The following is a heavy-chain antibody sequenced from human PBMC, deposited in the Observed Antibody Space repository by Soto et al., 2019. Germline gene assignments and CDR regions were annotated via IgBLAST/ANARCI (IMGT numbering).Heavy chain of an antibody. D-gene: IGHD2-15*01. J-gene: IGHJ6*02. V-gene: IGHV3-15*07. CDR2: IKTNTEGGTT. CDR3: TTGSVEGV. Sequence: EVQLVESGGGFIYPGGSLRLSCAASGLTISNAWMNWVRQAPGKGLEWVGRIKTNTEGGTTDYAAAVKGRLTVSRDDSKNTLYLQMNSLKTEDTAVYYCTTGSVEGVWGQGTKVTVSS. CDR1: GLTISNAW.